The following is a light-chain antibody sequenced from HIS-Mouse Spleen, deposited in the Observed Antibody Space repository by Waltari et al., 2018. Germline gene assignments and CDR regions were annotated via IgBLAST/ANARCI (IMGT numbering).Light chain of an antibody. CDR3: QQYYSTPHT. CDR2: WAS. V-gene: IGKV4-1*01. CDR1: QSVLYSSNNKSY. J-gene: IGKJ2*01. Sequence: DIVMTQSPDSLAVSLGERATINCKSSQSVLYSSNNKSYLAWYQQKPGQPPKLLIYWASTRESGVPDRFSGSGSGTDFTLTISSLQAEDVAVYYCQQYYSTPHTFGQGTKLEIK.